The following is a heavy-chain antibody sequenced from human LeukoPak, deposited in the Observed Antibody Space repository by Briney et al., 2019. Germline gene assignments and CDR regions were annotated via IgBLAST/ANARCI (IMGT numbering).Heavy chain of an antibody. CDR1: GFSFSGFG. J-gene: IGHJ4*02. CDR3: ARGGSYGGYHSY. CDR2: IRHDGSNK. D-gene: IGHD4-23*01. V-gene: IGHV3-30*02. Sequence: GGSLRLSCVGPGFSFSGFGMHWVRQAPGKGLEWVTFIRHDGSNKWYADSVKGRFTISRDNAKNSLYLQMDSLRAEDTALYYCARGGSYGGYHSYWGQGTLVTVSS.